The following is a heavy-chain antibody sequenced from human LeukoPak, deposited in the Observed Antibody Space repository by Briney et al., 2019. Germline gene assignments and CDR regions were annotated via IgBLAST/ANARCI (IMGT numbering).Heavy chain of an antibody. D-gene: IGHD3-16*02. J-gene: IGHJ4*02. CDR1: GYSFTSYW. Sequence: GESLNISCTGSGYSFTSYWIGWVRQMPGKGLEWMGIIYPGDSDTRYTPSFQGQVTISADKSISTAYLQWSSLKASDTATYYCARLEDYVWGTYRSPDYWGQGTLVTVST. CDR2: IYPGDSDT. CDR3: ARLEDYVWGTYRSPDY. V-gene: IGHV5-51*01.